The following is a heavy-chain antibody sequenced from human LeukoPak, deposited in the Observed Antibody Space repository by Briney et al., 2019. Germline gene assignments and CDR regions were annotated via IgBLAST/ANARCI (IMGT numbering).Heavy chain of an antibody. J-gene: IGHJ4*02. Sequence: ASVKVSCKASGYTFTGYYMHWVRQAPGQGLEWMGWFNPNSGGTNYAQKFQGRVTMTRDTSISTAYMELSRLRSDDTAVYYCARVYSSSSPFFDYWGQGTLVTVSS. CDR2: FNPNSGGT. CDR1: GYTFTGYY. V-gene: IGHV1-2*02. D-gene: IGHD6-6*01. CDR3: ARVYSSSSPFFDY.